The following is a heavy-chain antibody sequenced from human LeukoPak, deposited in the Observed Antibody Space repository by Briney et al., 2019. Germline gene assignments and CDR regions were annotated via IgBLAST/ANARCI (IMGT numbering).Heavy chain of an antibody. CDR3: ARDALWFGELGFDY. Sequence: ASVKVSCKASGYTFTSFYMHWVRQAPGQGLERMGIINPSGGSTSYAQKFQGRVTMTRDMSTSTVYMELSSLRSEDTAVYYCARDALWFGELGFDYWGQGTLVTVSS. V-gene: IGHV1-46*01. CDR1: GYTFTSFY. CDR2: INPSGGST. J-gene: IGHJ4*02. D-gene: IGHD3-10*01.